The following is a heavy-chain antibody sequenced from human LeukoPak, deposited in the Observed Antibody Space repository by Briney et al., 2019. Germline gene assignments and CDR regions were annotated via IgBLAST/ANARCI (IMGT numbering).Heavy chain of an antibody. CDR3: SRDPTSMVTMGDY. Sequence: GGSLRLSCAASGLTVSTNYFSWVRLAPGKGLEWVSVIYADGRTYYADSVKGRFTISRDNSRNTLSLQMNRLRAEDTAVYHCSRDPTSMVTMGDYWGQGTLVTVSS. V-gene: IGHV3-53*01. CDR2: IYADGRT. D-gene: IGHD4-17*01. CDR1: GLTVSTNY. J-gene: IGHJ4*02.